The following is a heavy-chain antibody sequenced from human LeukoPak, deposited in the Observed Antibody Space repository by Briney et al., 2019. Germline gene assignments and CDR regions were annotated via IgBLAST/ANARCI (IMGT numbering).Heavy chain of an antibody. D-gene: IGHD2/OR15-2a*01. CDR3: ARANFQRGTLNWFDP. V-gene: IGHV3-11*05. CDR1: GFTFSDYY. J-gene: IGHJ5*02. Sequence: GGSLRLSCAASGFTFSDYYMSWIRQAPGKGLEWVSYISSSSSYTNYADSVKGRFTISRDNAKNSLYLQMNSLRAEDTAVCYCARANFQRGTLNWFDPWGQGTLVTVSS. CDR2: ISSSSSYT.